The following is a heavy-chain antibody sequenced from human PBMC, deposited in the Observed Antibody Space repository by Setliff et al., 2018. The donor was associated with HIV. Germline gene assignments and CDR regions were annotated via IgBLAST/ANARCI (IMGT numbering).Heavy chain of an antibody. V-gene: IGHV4-31*03. J-gene: IGHJ6*03. Sequence: PSETLSLTCTVSGGSISSGGYYWSWIRQHPGKGLEWIGYIYYSGSTYYNPSLKSRVTISVDTSKNQFSLKLSSVTAADTAVYYCARYGEFHYYYYYYMDVWGQGTMVTVSS. CDR3: ARYGEFHYYYYYYMDV. D-gene: IGHD3-10*01. CDR1: GGSISSGGYY. CDR2: IYYSGST.